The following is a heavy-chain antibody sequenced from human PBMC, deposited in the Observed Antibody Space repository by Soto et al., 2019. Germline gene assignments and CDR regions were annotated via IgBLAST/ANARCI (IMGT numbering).Heavy chain of an antibody. D-gene: IGHD1-26*01. CDR3: ASCGGSYSTYYYYYYGMDV. CDR1: GFTVSSNY. CDR2: IYSGGST. Sequence: PGGSLRLSCAASGFTVSSNYMSWVRQAPGKGLEWVSVIYSGGSTYYADSVKGRFTISRDNSKNTLYLQMNSLRAEDTAVYYCASCGGSYSTYYYYYYGMDVWGQGTTVTVSS. J-gene: IGHJ6*02. V-gene: IGHV3-66*01.